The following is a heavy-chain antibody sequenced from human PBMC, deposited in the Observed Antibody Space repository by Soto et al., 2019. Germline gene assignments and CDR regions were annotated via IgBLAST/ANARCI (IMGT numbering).Heavy chain of an antibody. CDR3: ARGSGGSQH. V-gene: IGHV4-59*01. D-gene: IGHD1-26*01. CDR1: GGSISSYY. J-gene: IGHJ4*02. Sequence: PSETLSLTCTVSGGSISSYYWSWIRQPPGKGLEWIGYIYSSGSTNYSPSPKSRVTMSVDTSKNQFSLRPNSVTAADTAVYYCARGSGGSQHWGQGSLVTVSS. CDR2: IYSSGST.